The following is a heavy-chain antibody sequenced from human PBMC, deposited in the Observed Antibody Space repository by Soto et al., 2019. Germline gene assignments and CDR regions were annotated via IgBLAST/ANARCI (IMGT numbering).Heavy chain of an antibody. J-gene: IGHJ4*02. CDR1: GGTFSSYA. CDR2: IIPIFGTA. V-gene: IGHV1-69*01. D-gene: IGHD2-21*02. Sequence: QVQLVQSGAEVKKPGSSAKVSCKASGGTFSSYAISWVRQAPGQGLEWMGGIIPIFGTANYAQKFQGRVTITADESTSTAYMELSSLRSEDTAVYYCARGGFGVVVTATPFDYWGQGTLVTVSS. CDR3: ARGGFGVVVTATPFDY.